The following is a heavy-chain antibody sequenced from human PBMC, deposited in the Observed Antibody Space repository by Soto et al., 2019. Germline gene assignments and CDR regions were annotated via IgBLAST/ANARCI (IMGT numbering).Heavy chain of an antibody. CDR2: IYYSGST. CDR3: ARGSQLLNWFDP. V-gene: IGHV4-39*01. CDR1: GGSISSSSYY. Sequence: PSETLSLTCTVSGGSISSSSYYWGWIRQPPGKGLEWIGSIYYSGSTYYNPSLKSRVTISVDTSKNQFSLKLSSVTAADTAVYYCARGSQLLNWFDPWGQGTLVTVSS. D-gene: IGHD1-26*01. J-gene: IGHJ5*02.